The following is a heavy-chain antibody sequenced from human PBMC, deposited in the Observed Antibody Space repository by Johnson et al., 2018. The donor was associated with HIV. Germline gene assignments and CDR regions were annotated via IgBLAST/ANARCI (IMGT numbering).Heavy chain of an antibody. D-gene: IGHD2-2*03. CDR1: GFTFDDYA. V-gene: IGHV3-9*01. CDR3: AKDGPWIAFDS. J-gene: IGHJ3*02. CDR2: ISWNSGSI. Sequence: VQLVESGGGLVQPGGSLRLSCAASGFTFDDYAMHWVRQAPGKGLEWVSGISWNSGSIGYAGSVKGRFTISRDNAKNSLYLQMNSLRAEDTALYYCAKDGPWIAFDSWGQGTMVTVSS.